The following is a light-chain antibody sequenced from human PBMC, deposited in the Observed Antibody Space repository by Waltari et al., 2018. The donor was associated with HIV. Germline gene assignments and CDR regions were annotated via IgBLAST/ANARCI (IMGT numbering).Light chain of an antibody. Sequence: EIVMTQSPATLSVSPGARAPLSCRASQSVSSNLALYQQKPGQAPRLLIYGASTRATGIPARFSGSGSGTEFTLTISSLQSEDFAVYYCQQYNNWPPTFGQGTKVEIK. J-gene: IGKJ1*01. CDR3: QQYNNWPPT. CDR1: QSVSSN. CDR2: GAS. V-gene: IGKV3-15*01.